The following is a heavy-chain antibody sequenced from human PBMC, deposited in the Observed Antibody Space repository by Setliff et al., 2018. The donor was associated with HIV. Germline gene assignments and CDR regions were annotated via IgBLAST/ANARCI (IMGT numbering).Heavy chain of an antibody. V-gene: IGHV3-9*01. CDR1: GFTFDDYA. J-gene: IGHJ3*02. CDR2: ISWNSGTI. Sequence: GGSLRLSCEASGFTFDDYAMHWGRRLPGKGPEWVAAISWNSGTIAYADSVEGRFTISRDNAKNLVYLQMNSLRPEDTALYFCAKDYGDGYNWGVFDIWGQGIVVTVSS. D-gene: IGHD1-1*01. CDR3: AKDYGDGYNWGVFDI.